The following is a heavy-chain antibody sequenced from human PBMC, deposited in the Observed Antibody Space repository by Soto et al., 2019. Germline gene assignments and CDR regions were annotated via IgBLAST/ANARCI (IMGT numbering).Heavy chain of an antibody. CDR1: GFTFSSYD. Sequence: GGSLRLSCAASGFTFSSYDMHWVRQATGKGLEWVSAIGTAGDAYYPGSVKGRFTISRENAKNSLYLQMNSLRAGDTAVYYCARGVGSSSHYYYGMDVWGQGTTVTVSS. D-gene: IGHD6-6*01. CDR3: ARGVGSSSHYYYGMDV. V-gene: IGHV3-13*01. CDR2: IGTAGDA. J-gene: IGHJ6*02.